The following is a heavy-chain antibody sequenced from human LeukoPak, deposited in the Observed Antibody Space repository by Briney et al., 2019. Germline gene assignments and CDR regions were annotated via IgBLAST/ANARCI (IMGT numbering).Heavy chain of an antibody. D-gene: IGHD4-11*01. CDR3: ARCGVYYSPFDY. J-gene: IGHJ4*02. Sequence: PSETLSLTSTVSGGSISSYYWSWIRQPPGKGLEWIGYIYHSGSTYYNPSLKSRVTISVDRSKNQFSLKLSSVTAADTAVYYCARCGVYYSPFDYWGQGTLVTVSS. CDR1: GGSISSYY. V-gene: IGHV4-59*12. CDR2: IYHSGST.